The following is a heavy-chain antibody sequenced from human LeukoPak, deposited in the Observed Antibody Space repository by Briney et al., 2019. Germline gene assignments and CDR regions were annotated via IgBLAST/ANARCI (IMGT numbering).Heavy chain of an antibody. V-gene: IGHV3-21*01. Sequence: PGGSLRLSCAASGFTFSSYEMNWVRQAPGKGLEWVSSISSSSSYIYYADSVKGRFTISRDNAKNSLYLQMNSLRAEDTAVYYCARDSNSGSYYRPGGAFDIWGQGTMVTVSS. J-gene: IGHJ3*02. CDR1: GFTFSSYE. CDR3: ARDSNSGSYYRPGGAFDI. D-gene: IGHD1-26*01. CDR2: ISSSSSYI.